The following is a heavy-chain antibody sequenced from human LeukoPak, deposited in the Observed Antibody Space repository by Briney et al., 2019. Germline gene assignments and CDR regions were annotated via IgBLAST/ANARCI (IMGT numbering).Heavy chain of an antibody. J-gene: IGHJ4*02. CDR1: GFTFSSYS. CDR2: ISSSSSYI. D-gene: IGHD3-22*01. V-gene: IGHV3-21*01. CDR3: ASAHTYYYDSSGLSKHDY. Sequence: GGSLRLSCAASGFTFSSYSMNWVRQAPGKGLEWVSSISSSSSYIYYADSVKGRFTISRDNAKNSLYLQMNSLRAEDTAVYYCASAHTYYYDSSGLSKHDYWGQGTLVTVSS.